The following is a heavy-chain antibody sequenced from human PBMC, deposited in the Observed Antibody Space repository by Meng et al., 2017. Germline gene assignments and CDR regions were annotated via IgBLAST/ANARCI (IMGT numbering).Heavy chain of an antibody. CDR3: ARGGLWFGEISSYYYYGMDV. D-gene: IGHD3-10*01. V-gene: IGHV4-31*02. Sequence: SCTVSGGSISSGGYYWSWIRQHPGKGLEWIGYIYYSGSTYYNPSLKSRVTISVDTSKNQFSLKLSSVTAADTAVYYCARGGLWFGEISSYYYYGMDVWGQGTTVTVSS. CDR2: IYYSGST. CDR1: GGSISSGGYY. J-gene: IGHJ6*02.